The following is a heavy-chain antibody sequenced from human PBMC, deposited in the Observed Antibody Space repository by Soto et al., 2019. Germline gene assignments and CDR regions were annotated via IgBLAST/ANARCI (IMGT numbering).Heavy chain of an antibody. CDR1: GFSLSTPGMR. CDR3: ARTILIRYFDN. CDR2: IDWDDDT. Sequence: LVNPTQTLTLTCTFSGFSLSTPGMRVSWIRQPPGKALEWLARIDWDDDTSYSPSLKGRLTLSRDNAKNTVLLEMRSLRAEDTAMYYCARTILIRYFDNWGQGTPVTVSS. J-gene: IGHJ4*02. V-gene: IGHV2-70*04. D-gene: IGHD2-8*01.